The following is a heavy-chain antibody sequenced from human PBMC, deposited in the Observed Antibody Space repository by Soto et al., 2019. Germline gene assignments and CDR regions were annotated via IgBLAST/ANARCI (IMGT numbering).Heavy chain of an antibody. V-gene: IGHV4-59*01. D-gene: IGHD3-22*01. CDR2: IYYSGST. CDR1: GGSISSYY. CDR3: ARHGITYYYDSSGYSRWFDP. Sequence: LSLTCTVSGGSISSYYWSWIRQPPGKGLEWIGYIYYSGSTNYNPSLKSRVTISVDTSKNQFSLKLSSVTAADTAVYYCARHGITYYYDSSGYSRWFDPWGQGTLVTVSS. J-gene: IGHJ5*02.